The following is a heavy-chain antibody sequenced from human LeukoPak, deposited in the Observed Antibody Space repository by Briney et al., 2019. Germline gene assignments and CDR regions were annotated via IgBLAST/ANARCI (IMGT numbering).Heavy chain of an antibody. CDR3: ARELRYSTNYSYYYGMDV. CDR1: GGSISSGGYY. CDR2: IHYSGRT. J-gene: IGHJ6*04. V-gene: IGHV4-31*03. D-gene: IGHD3-9*01. Sequence: SQTLSLTCSVSGGSISSGGYYWSWLRQHPGTGLEWIGYIHYSGRTYYNPSLKSRVMVSVDTSKNQFSLRLSSVTAADTAVYYCARELRYSTNYSYYYGMDVWGKGTTVTVSS.